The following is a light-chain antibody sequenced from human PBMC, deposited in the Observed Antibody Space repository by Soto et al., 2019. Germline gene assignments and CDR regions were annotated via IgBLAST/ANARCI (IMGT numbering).Light chain of an antibody. CDR2: DVS. CDR1: SSDVGGYKY. CDR3: SSYSSSNSYV. V-gene: IGLV2-14*03. J-gene: IGLJ1*01. Sequence: SVLTQSASVSGSPGQSLAISCTGSSSDVGGYKYVSWYQQHPGKAPKLMIYDVSNRPSGVSDRFSGSKSGNTASLTISGLQSEDEADYYCSSYSSSNSYVFGTGTKLTVL.